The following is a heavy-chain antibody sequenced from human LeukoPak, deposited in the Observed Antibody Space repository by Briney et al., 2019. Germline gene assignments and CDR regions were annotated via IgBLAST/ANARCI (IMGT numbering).Heavy chain of an antibody. J-gene: IGHJ4*02. CDR3: ANQEYYYGSGSYYNPLPFDY. CDR1: GFTFSAYS. V-gene: IGHV3-48*02. Sequence: GGSLRLSCAVSGFTFSAYSMNWVRQAPGKGLEWISYISSATTTIHYADSVKGRFTISRDNAKNTLYLQMNSLRDEDTAVYYCANQEYYYGSGSYYNPLPFDYWGQGTQVTVSS. D-gene: IGHD3-10*01. CDR2: ISSATTTI.